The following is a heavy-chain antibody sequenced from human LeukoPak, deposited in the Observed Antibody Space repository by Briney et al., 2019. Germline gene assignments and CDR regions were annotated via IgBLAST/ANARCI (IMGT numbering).Heavy chain of an antibody. CDR1: GFTFSTYE. Sequence: GGSLRLSCAASGFTFSTYEINWVRQAPGKGLEWVSVISSSGDTTYYADSVKGRFTVSRDNSKNSLYLQMNSLTAADTAVYYCAKDRSIGTYYTFDHWGQGTLVTVSS. CDR2: ISSSGDTT. D-gene: IGHD1-26*01. CDR3: AKDRSIGTYYTFDH. J-gene: IGHJ4*02. V-gene: IGHV3-23*01.